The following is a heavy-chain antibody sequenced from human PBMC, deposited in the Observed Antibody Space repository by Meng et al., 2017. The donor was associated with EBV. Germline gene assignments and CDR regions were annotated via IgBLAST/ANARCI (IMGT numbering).Heavy chain of an antibody. D-gene: IGHD3-22*01. CDR3: ARDGRLYDTPSPFDY. CDR2: ISAYNGNT. J-gene: IGHJ4*02. V-gene: IGHV1-18*01. Sequence: HVQLVQCGAGVKKPGASVKVSCKASGYTFTSYGISWVRQAPGQGLEWMGWISAYNGNTNYAQKLQGRVTMTTDTSTSTAYMELRSLRSDDTAVYYCARDGRLYDTPSPFDYWGQGTLVTVSS. CDR1: GYTFTSYG.